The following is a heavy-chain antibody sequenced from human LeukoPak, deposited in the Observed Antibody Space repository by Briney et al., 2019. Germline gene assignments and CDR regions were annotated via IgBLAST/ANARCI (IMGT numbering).Heavy chain of an antibody. V-gene: IGHV1-8*01. CDR2: MNPKNANT. D-gene: IGHD6-13*01. CDR3: ARGTPESSSSDY. J-gene: IGHJ4*02. Sequence: ASVKVSCKASGYTFTSYDINWVRQAPGQGLEWMGWMNPKNANTGYAQKFQGRVTMTRNTSISTAYMEVTSLRSEDTAVYYCARGTPESSSSDYWGQGTLVTVSS. CDR1: GYTFTSYD.